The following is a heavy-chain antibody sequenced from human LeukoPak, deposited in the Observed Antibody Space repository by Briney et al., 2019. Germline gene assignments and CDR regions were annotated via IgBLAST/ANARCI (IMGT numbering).Heavy chain of an antibody. CDR3: ARALTPDNWFDP. CDR1: GGSFSGYY. Sequence: SETLSLTCAVYGGSFSGYYWSWIRQPPGKGLEWIGEINHSGSTNYNPSLKSRVTISVDTSKNQFTLKLSSVTAVDTAVYYCARALTPDNWFDPWGQGTLVTVSS. CDR2: INHSGST. V-gene: IGHV4-34*01. J-gene: IGHJ5*02.